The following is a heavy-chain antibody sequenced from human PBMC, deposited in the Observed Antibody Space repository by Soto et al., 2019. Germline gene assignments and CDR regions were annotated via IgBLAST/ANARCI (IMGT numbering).Heavy chain of an antibody. D-gene: IGHD3-10*01. CDR3: ARDRYYGSGSYSY. Sequence: QVQLVESGGGLVKPGGSLRLSCAASGFTFSDYYMSWIRQAPGKGLEWVSYISSSSSYTNYADSVKGRFTISRDNAKNSLYLQMNSLRAEDTAVYYCARDRYYGSGSYSYGGQGTLVTVSS. J-gene: IGHJ4*02. CDR1: GFTFSDYY. V-gene: IGHV3-11*05. CDR2: ISSSSSYT.